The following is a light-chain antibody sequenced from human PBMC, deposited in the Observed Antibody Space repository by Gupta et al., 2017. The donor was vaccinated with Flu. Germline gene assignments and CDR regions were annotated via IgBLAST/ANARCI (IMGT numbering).Light chain of an antibody. Sequence: QTVVTQEPSVTVSPGGTVTLTCVSSTGPVTTDNYANWLQQKPGQPPRALIFGATNKHSWTPARFSGSLLGGRAALTLSGAQPEDEADEYGLLYYAGVHVFGPGTRVTVL. CDR1: TGPVTTDNY. CDR3: LLYYAGVHV. J-gene: IGLJ1*01. V-gene: IGLV7-43*01. CDR2: GAT.